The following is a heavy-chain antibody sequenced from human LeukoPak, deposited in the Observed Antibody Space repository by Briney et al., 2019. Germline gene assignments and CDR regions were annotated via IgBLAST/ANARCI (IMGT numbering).Heavy chain of an antibody. Sequence: SETLSLTCTVSGGSISSYFWSWIRQPAGKGLEWIGRIYTSGSTKYNPSLQSRVTMSLDTSKNQLSLKLGSVTAADTAVYYCARAGTSGGLCDYWGQGTLVTVSS. CDR2: IYTSGST. J-gene: IGHJ4*02. D-gene: IGHD1-14*01. V-gene: IGHV4-4*07. CDR3: ARAGTSGGLCDY. CDR1: GGSISSYF.